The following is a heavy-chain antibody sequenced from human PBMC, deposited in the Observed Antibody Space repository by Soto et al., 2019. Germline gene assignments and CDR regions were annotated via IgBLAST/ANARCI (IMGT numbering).Heavy chain of an antibody. J-gene: IGHJ3*02. D-gene: IGHD1-1*01. V-gene: IGHV4-31*03. CDR3: ARALTTRLFDI. CDR2: IYYSGST. CDR1: AGSITSGGYY. Sequence: QVHLQESGPGLVKPSQTLSLTCTVSAGSITSGGYYWSWIRQHPGKGLEWIGYIYYSGSTYYNPSLKRRVTISVDTSKNQFSLKLSSVTAAETAVYYCARALTTRLFDIWGQGTMVTVSS.